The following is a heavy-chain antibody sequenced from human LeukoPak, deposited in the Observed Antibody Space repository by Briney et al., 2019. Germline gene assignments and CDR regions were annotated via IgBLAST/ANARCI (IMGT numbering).Heavy chain of an antibody. CDR3: AAGNSGTFAYYFDY. CDR2: IIPILGIA. CDR1: GGTFSSYA. D-gene: IGHD1-26*01. J-gene: IGHJ4*02. V-gene: IGHV1-69*04. Sequence: SVKVSCKASGGTFSSYAISWVRQAPGQGLEWMGRIIPILGIANYAQKFQGRVTITADRSTSTAYMELSSLRSEDTAVYYCAAGNSGTFAYYFDYWGQGTLVTVSS.